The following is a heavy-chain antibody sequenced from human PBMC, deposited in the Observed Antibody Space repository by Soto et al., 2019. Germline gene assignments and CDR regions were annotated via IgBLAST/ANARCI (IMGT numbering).Heavy chain of an antibody. D-gene: IGHD3-22*01. CDR2: IYWDDDK. V-gene: IGHV2-5*02. J-gene: IGHJ1*01. CDR3: GEAYDDSSGYDGLFQH. CDR1: GFSLSTSGVG. Sequence: QITLKESGPTLVKPTQTLTLTCTFSGFSLSTSGVGVGWIRQPPGKALEWLALIYWDDDKRYSPSLKSRLTITKNATYNQVVHMVMNRVPVDATADYCGEAYDDSSGYDGLFQHWGQGTLVTVSA.